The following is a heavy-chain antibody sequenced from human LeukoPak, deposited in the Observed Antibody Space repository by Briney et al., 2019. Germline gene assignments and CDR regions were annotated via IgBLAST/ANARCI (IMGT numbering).Heavy chain of an antibody. CDR2: ISYDGSNK. Sequence: GGSLRLSCAASGFTFSSYGMHWVRQAPGKGLEWVAVISYDGSNKYYADSVKGRFTISRDNSKNTLYLQMNSLRAGDTAVYYCAKDLRDYYYYYMDVWGKGTTVTVSS. J-gene: IGHJ6*03. CDR3: AKDLRDYYYYYMDV. V-gene: IGHV3-30*18. CDR1: GFTFSSYG.